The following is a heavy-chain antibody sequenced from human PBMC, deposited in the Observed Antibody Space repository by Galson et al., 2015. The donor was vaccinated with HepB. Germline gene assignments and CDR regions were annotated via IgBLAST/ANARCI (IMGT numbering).Heavy chain of an antibody. Sequence: SLRLSCAASGFTFSSYGMHWVRQAPGKGLEWVAVISYDGSNKYYADSVKGRFTLSRDNAKNSLYLQMNSLRAGDTAVYYCARARAGTHYLDYWGQGTLVTASS. CDR2: ISYDGSNK. CDR1: GFTFSSYG. CDR3: ARARAGTHYLDY. J-gene: IGHJ4*02. V-gene: IGHV3-30*03. D-gene: IGHD6-19*01.